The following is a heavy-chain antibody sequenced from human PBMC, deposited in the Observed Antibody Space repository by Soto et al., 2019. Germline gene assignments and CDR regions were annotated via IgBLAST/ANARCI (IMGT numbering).Heavy chain of an antibody. J-gene: IGHJ3*02. D-gene: IGHD6-19*01. V-gene: IGHV4-34*01. CDR2: ITHSGST. CDR1: SGVILGHF. CDR3: ARGGQWLVLAFDI. Sequence: TLFLIGAVYSGVILGHFVRWIRQPPGKGLEWIGEITHSGSTNYNPSLKSRVTISVDTSKNQFSLKLSSVTAADTAVYYCARGGQWLVLAFDIWGQGTMVT.